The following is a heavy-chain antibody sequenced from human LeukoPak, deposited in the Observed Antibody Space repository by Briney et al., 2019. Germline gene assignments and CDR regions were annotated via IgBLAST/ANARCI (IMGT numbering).Heavy chain of an antibody. CDR3: ARVTYYDITGAFDI. V-gene: IGHV1-18*01. CDR2: ISAYNGNT. D-gene: IGHD3-9*01. Sequence: ASVKVSCKASGGTFSSYAISWVRQAPGQGLEWMGWISAYNGNTNYAQKLQGRVTMTTDTSTSTAYMELRSLRSDDTAVYYCARVTYYDITGAFDIWGQGTMVTVSS. J-gene: IGHJ3*02. CDR1: GGTFSSYA.